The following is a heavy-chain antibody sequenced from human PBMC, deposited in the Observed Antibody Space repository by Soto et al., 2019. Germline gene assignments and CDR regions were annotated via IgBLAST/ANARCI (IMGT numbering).Heavy chain of an antibody. J-gene: IGHJ4*02. Sequence: QVQLVQSGAEVKKPGASVTVSCKASGYTFTNYGIIWVRQAPGQGLEWMGWINAYNGNTKYAQKLQGRVTMTTDTSTSTAYMELRSLRSDDTAVYYCARDQAMAQFDYWGQGTLVTVSS. V-gene: IGHV1-18*01. CDR3: ARDQAMAQFDY. CDR1: GYTFTNYG. CDR2: INAYNGNT. D-gene: IGHD5-18*01.